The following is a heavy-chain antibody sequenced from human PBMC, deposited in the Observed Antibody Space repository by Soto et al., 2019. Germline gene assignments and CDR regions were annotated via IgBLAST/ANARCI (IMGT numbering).Heavy chain of an antibody. CDR2: IQRGGSI. Sequence: EVQLVESGGGLVQPGGSLRLSCAVSGFTVSSKYMSWVRQAPGKGLEWVAVIQRGGSIYYADSVKGRFAISRDSSKNTIDLQMISLRAEDTAVYYCTRDDVYGSRAICYGVPMDVCGKGATVTVSS. D-gene: IGHD2-15*01. J-gene: IGHJ6*03. CDR3: TRDDVYGSRAICYGVPMDV. CDR1: GFTVSSKY. V-gene: IGHV3-66*01.